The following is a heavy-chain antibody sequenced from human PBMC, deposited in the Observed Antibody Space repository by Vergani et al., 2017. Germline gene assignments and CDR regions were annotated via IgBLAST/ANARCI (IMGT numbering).Heavy chain of an antibody. J-gene: IGHJ6*02. V-gene: IGHV4-61*02. CDR3: ARSRGYSYRYYYYGMDV. CDR1: GGSISSGSYY. D-gene: IGHD5-18*01. Sequence: QVQLQESGPGLVKPSQTLSLTCTVSGGSISSGSYYWSWIRQPAGKGLEWIGRIYTSGSTNYNPSLKSRVTISVDTSKNQFSLKLSPVTAADTAVYYCARSRGYSYRYYYYGMDVWGQGTTVTVSS. CDR2: IYTSGST.